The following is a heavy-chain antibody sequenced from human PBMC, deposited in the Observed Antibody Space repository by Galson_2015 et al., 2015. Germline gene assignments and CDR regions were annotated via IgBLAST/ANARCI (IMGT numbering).Heavy chain of an antibody. V-gene: IGHV1-3*01. CDR2: INAGNGNT. CDR1: GYTFTSYA. J-gene: IGHJ4*02. CDR3: ARVSTYYETNLHFDY. D-gene: IGHD3-22*01. Sequence: SVKVSCKASGYTFTSYAMHWVRQAPGQRLEWMGWINAGNGNTKYSQKFQGRVTITRDTSASTAYMELSSLRSEDTAVYYCARVSTYYETNLHFDYWGQGTLVTVSS.